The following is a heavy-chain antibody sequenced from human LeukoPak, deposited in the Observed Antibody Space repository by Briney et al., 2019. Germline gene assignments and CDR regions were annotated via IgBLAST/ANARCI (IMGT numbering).Heavy chain of an antibody. CDR1: GGSISSYY. J-gene: IGHJ6*02. Sequence: SETLSLTCTVSGGSISSYYWSWIRQPAGKGLELIVRIYTSGSTNYNPSLKRRVTMSVDTSKNQFSLKLSSVTAADTAVYYCARDGYYYDSSGDYYYYGMDVWGQGTTVTVSS. CDR2: IYTSGST. D-gene: IGHD3-22*01. V-gene: IGHV4-4*07. CDR3: ARDGYYYDSSGDYYYYGMDV.